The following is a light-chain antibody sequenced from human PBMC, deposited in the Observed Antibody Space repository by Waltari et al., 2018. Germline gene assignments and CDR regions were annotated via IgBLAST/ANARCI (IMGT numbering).Light chain of an antibody. Sequence: QSVRTQPPSASGSPGQRVTNSCSGSSTNIGSNYVDRYQQLPGTAPNLLVDRQNKRPSWVPARRSGCKSGTSAYLAIRALRSEDEADYCDATWEVCLSGPMVFGGGTKLSVL. J-gene: IGLJ3*02. CDR3: ATWEVCLSGPMV. CDR1: STNIGSNY. CDR2: RQN. V-gene: IGLV1-47*01.